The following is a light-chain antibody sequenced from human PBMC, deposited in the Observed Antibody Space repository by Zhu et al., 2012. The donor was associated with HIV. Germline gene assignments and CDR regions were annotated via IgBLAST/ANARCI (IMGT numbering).Light chain of an antibody. V-gene: IGKV1-6*01. CDR1: QGIRND. CDR3: LQDYNYPRT. Sequence: AIQMTQSPSFLSASVGDRVTITCRASQGIRNDLGWYQQKPGKAPKLLIYATSILQGGVPLRFSGSGSGTDFTLTISSLQPEDFATYYCLQDYNYPRTFGGGTKVEIK. J-gene: IGKJ4*01. CDR2: ATS.